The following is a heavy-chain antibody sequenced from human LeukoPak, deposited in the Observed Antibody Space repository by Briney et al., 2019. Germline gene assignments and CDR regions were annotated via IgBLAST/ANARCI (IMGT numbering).Heavy chain of an antibody. CDR1: GFIFTSYA. Sequence: GRSLRLSCAASGFIFTSYAMHWVRQAPGKGLEWVAVISYDGSNKYYADSVKGRFTISKDTSKNTLYLQMSSLRAEDTAIYYCAKRWSTWDLDNWGQGTLVTVSS. V-gene: IGHV3-33*06. D-gene: IGHD1-26*01. J-gene: IGHJ4*02. CDR2: ISYDGSNK. CDR3: AKRWSTWDLDN.